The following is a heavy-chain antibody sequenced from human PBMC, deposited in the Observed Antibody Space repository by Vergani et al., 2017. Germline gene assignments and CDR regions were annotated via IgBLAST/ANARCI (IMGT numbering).Heavy chain of an antibody. CDR2: VYFSGAT. CDR1: GASINSRHYY. Sequence: QLLLQESGPGLVKPSETLSLTCTVSGASINSRHYYWGWIRQPPGKGPEWIGSVYFSGATYYNPALKSRVTISADTSKNQFSLKLSSVTAADTAVYYCARGESPRSYYYGSGSYFYFEYWGQGTLVTVSS. D-gene: IGHD3-10*01. J-gene: IGHJ4*02. V-gene: IGHV4-39*02. CDR3: ARGESPRSYYYGSGSYFYFEY.